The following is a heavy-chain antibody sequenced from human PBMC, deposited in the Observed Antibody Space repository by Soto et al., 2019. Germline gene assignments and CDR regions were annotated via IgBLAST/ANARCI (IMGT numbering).Heavy chain of an antibody. V-gene: IGHV3-23*01. CDR2: ISGSGGST. D-gene: IGHD3-16*01. CDR3: AKTDLWPGGTMDV. J-gene: IGHJ6*02. CDR1: GFTFSSYA. Sequence: GGSLRLSCGASGFTFSSYAMSWVRQAPGKGLEWVSAISGSGGSTYYADSVKGRFTISRDNSKNTLYLQMNSLRAEDTAVYYCAKTDLWPGGTMDVWGQGTTVTVSS.